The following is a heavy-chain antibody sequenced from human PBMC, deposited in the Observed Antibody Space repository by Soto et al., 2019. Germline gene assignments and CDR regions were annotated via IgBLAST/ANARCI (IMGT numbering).Heavy chain of an antibody. CDR1: GFTFSSYA. CDR2: ISYDGSNK. D-gene: IGHD2-15*01. J-gene: IGHJ6*02. Sequence: GGSLRLSCAASGFTFSSYAMHWVRQAPGKGLEWVAVISYDGSNKYYADSVKGRFTISRDNSKNTLYLQMNSLRAEDTAVYYCARVGKEGGGSCNYYYGMDVWGQGTTVTVSS. V-gene: IGHV3-30*04. CDR3: ARVGKEGGGSCNYYYGMDV.